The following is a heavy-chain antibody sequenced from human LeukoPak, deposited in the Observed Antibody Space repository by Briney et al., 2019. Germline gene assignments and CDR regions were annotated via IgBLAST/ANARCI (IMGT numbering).Heavy chain of an antibody. CDR3: AKELAAGMDY. D-gene: IGHD6-13*01. J-gene: IGHJ4*02. Sequence: GGSLRLSRAASGFPFSSYAMSGVSQAPGKGLEWVSAISGSGGRTYYADSVKGRFTISRDISKNTLHLQINSLRAEDTAVYYCAKELAAGMDYWGQGTLVTVSS. CDR2: ISGSGGRT. CDR1: GFPFSSYA. V-gene: IGHV3-23*01.